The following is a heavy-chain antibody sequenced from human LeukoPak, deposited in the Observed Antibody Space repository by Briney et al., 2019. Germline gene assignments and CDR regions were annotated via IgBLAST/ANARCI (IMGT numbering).Heavy chain of an antibody. CDR3: ARGRYCSADVCTGGDSFDI. D-gene: IGHD2-15*01. CDR2: KYARGDS. J-gene: IGHJ3*02. V-gene: IGHV4-4*07. Sequence: KPSETLSLTCTVSGGSISSYYWSWIRQPAGKGLEWIGRKYARGDSNYNPPLQSRVTMSVDTSKNQFSLKLRSVTAADTAVYYCARGRYCSADVCTGGDSFDIWGQGTMVSVSS. CDR1: GGSISSYY.